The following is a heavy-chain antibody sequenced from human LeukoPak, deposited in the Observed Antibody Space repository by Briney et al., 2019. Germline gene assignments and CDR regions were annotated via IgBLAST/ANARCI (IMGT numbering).Heavy chain of an antibody. CDR2: IKHSGST. D-gene: IGHD6-13*01. J-gene: IGHJ6*02. CDR3: ARGLRAARVYYYYGMDV. Sequence: SETLSLTCAVYGGSFSGYYWSWIRQPPGKGLEWIGEIKHSGSTNYKPSLKSRVTISVDTSKNQFSLKLSSVTAADTAVYYCARGLRAARVYYYYGMDVWGQGTTVTVSS. V-gene: IGHV4-34*01. CDR1: GGSFSGYY.